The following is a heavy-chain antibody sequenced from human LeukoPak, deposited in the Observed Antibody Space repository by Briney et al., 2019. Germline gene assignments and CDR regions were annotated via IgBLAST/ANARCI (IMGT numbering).Heavy chain of an antibody. D-gene: IGHD3-3*01. Sequence: ASVRVSCKASGYTFTSYYMHWVRQAPGQGLEWMGIINPSGGSTSYAQKFQGRVTMTRDMSTSTVYMELSSLRSEDTAVYYCARWYYDFWSGYYTGRFDYWGQGTLVTVSS. CDR3: ARWYYDFWSGYYTGRFDY. V-gene: IGHV1-46*01. CDR1: GYTFTSYY. CDR2: INPSGGST. J-gene: IGHJ4*02.